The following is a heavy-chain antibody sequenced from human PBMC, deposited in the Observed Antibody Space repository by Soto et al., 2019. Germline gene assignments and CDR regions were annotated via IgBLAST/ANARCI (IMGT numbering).Heavy chain of an antibody. D-gene: IGHD4-17*01. V-gene: IGHV3-30*18. CDR1: GFTFSSYG. CDR2: ISYDGSNK. J-gene: IGHJ2*01. CDR3: AKENGYYADPDEGYFDL. Sequence: QVQLVESGGGVVQPGRSLRLSCAASGFTFSSYGMHWVRQAPGKGLEWVAVISYDGSNKYYADSVKGRFTISRDNSKNTMYLEMNSLRAEDTGVYYCAKENGYYADPDEGYFDLWGRGTLVTVSS.